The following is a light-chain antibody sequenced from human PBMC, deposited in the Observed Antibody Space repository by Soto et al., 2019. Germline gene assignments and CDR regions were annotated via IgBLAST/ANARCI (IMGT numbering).Light chain of an antibody. CDR1: SSNIGSHF. CDR3: AVWDQSLTGWV. Sequence: QSVLTQPPSASGTPGLSLTISCSGSSSNIGSHFVYWYQHVPGTAPKLLIFRDGQRPSGVPARFFGSKSGTSASLAFSGLRSEDEADYYCAVWDQSLTGWVFGGGTKLTVL. J-gene: IGLJ3*02. V-gene: IGLV1-47*01. CDR2: RDG.